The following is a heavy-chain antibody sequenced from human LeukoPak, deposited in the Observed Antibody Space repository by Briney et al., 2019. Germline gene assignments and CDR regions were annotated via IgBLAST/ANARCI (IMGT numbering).Heavy chain of an antibody. CDR2: INGGGDT. CDR3: AKRTPYRSVLYYFDY. D-gene: IGHD6-19*01. J-gene: IGHJ4*02. Sequence: GGSLRLSCAASGFTFSSYGMSWVRQAPGKGLEWVSTINGGGDTFYADSVKGRFTISRDNSKNTLYLQMNSLRAEDTAAYYCAKRTPYRSVLYYFDYWGRGTLVTVSS. V-gene: IGHV3-23*01. CDR1: GFTFSSYG.